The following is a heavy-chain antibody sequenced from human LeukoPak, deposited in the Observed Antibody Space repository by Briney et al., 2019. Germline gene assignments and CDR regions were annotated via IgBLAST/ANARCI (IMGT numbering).Heavy chain of an antibody. Sequence: GASVKVSCKASGYTLTSYGISWVRQAPGQGLEWMGWISAYNGNTNYAQKLQGRVTMTTDTSTSTAYMELRSLRSDDTAVYYCARVGIEEQLVLETDYWGRGILVTVYS. CDR1: GYTLTSYG. J-gene: IGHJ4*02. CDR3: ARVGIEEQLVLETDY. V-gene: IGHV1-18*01. CDR2: ISAYNGNT. D-gene: IGHD6-6*01.